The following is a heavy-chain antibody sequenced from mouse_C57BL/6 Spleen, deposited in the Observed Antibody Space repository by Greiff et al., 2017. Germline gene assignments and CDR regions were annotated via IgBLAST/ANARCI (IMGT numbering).Heavy chain of an antibody. J-gene: IGHJ3*01. Sequence: QVQLKESGAELVKPGASVKISCKASGYAFSSYWMNWVKQRPGKGLEWIGQIYPGDGDTNYNGKFKGKATLTADKSSSTAYMQLSSLTSEDSAVYFCARWHYDYGFAYWGQGTLVTVSA. CDR3: ARWHYDYGFAY. D-gene: IGHD2-4*01. CDR1: GYAFSSYW. V-gene: IGHV1-80*01. CDR2: IYPGDGDT.